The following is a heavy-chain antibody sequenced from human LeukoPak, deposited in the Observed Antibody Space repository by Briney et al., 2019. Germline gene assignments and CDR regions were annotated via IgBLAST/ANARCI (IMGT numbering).Heavy chain of an antibody. D-gene: IGHD2-21*01. Sequence: ASVKVSCKASGYTFSDYSITWVRQAPGQRLEWMGWISAYNGNTKSAQNLQGRVAMTTDTSTSTAYMELRSLTSDDTAIYFCAGACARDCYIPHAFDIWGQGTMFTVSS. CDR3: AGACARDCYIPHAFDI. CDR2: ISAYNGNT. J-gene: IGHJ3*02. CDR1: GYTFSDYS. V-gene: IGHV1-18*01.